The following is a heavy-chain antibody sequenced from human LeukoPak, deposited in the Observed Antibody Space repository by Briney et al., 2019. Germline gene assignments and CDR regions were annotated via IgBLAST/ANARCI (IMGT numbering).Heavy chain of an antibody. V-gene: IGHV4-61*02. CDR2: IYTSGST. D-gene: IGHD5-24*01. Sequence: SETLSLTCTVSGGSISSGSYYWSWIRQPAGKGLEWIGRIYTSGSTNYNPSLKGRVTISVDTSKNQFSLKLSSVTAADTAVYYCASGRDEPYYFDYWGQGTLVTVSS. CDR1: GGSISSGSYY. CDR3: ASGRDEPYYFDY. J-gene: IGHJ4*02.